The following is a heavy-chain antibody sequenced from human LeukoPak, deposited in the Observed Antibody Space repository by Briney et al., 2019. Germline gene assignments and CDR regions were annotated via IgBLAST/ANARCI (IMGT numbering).Heavy chain of an antibody. J-gene: IGHJ4*02. CDR3: ARHPFATPFDY. D-gene: IGHD2-15*01. V-gene: IGHV4-59*08. CDR1: GGSISGYY. Sequence: SETLSLTCSVSGGSISGYYWRWIRQPPGQGLEWIGYMYETGPTMYNSPLKSRVTMSLDTSKNHISLSLSSVTAADTAVYYCARHPFATPFDYWGPGTLVTVSS. CDR2: MYETGPT.